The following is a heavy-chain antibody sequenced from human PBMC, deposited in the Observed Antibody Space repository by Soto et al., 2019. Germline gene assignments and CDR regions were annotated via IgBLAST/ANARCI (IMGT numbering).Heavy chain of an antibody. J-gene: IGHJ6*02. CDR3: ARGRRYYYYGMDV. CDR1: GGSISSYY. CDR2: IYYSGST. V-gene: IGHV4-59*01. Sequence: PSETLSLTCTVSGGSISSYYWSWIRQPPGKGLEWIGYIYYSGSTNYNPSLKSRVTISVDTSKNQFSLKLSSVTAADTAVYYCARGRRYYYYGMDVWGQGTTVTAP.